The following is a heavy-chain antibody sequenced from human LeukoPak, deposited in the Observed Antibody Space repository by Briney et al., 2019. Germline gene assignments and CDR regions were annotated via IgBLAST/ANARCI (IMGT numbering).Heavy chain of an antibody. Sequence: ASVKVSCKASGFTFTHFGISWVRQAPGQGLEGMGWISAYSGKTSYAQKFQGRVIMTTDTSSSTAFMELRSLRSDDTATYYCARDGELPHDGFDIWGQGTMVTVSS. CDR2: ISAYSGKT. CDR3: ARDGELPHDGFDI. V-gene: IGHV1-18*01. CDR1: GFTFTHFG. D-gene: IGHD1-7*01. J-gene: IGHJ3*02.